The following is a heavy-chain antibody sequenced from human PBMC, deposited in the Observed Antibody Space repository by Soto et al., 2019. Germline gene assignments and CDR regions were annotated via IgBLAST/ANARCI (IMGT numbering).Heavy chain of an antibody. J-gene: IGHJ6*02. Sequence: QGLEWMGGIIPIFGTANYAQKFQGRVTITADESTSTAYMELSSLRSEDTAVYYCARDLLHNFRLCVMAVWFHGTTVPVSS. CDR3: ARDLLHNFRLCVMAV. CDR2: IIPIFGTA. V-gene: IGHV1-69*01. D-gene: IGHD1-20*01.